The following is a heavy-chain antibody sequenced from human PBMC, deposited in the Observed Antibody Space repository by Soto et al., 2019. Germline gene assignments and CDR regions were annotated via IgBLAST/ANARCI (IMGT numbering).Heavy chain of an antibody. CDR3: AKTPAPSFWRQLVHFDC. CDR1: GFTFSSYA. D-gene: IGHD6-13*01. Sequence: PGGSLRLSCAASGFTFSSYAMSWVRQAPGQGLEWVSGISGSGGGIYYADSVEGRFTISRDNSKNTLYLQMNSLRAEDTAVYYCAKTPAPSFWRQLVHFDCWGQGTPVTVSS. V-gene: IGHV3-23*01. J-gene: IGHJ4*02. CDR2: ISGSGGGI.